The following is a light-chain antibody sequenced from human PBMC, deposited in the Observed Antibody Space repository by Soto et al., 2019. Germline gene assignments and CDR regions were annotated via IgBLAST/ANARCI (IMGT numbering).Light chain of an antibody. CDR2: GAS. CDR3: QQYGDSPLT. CDR1: QSVSSATY. J-gene: IGKJ4*01. Sequence: DIVLTQSPATLSLSPGERATHSCRASQSVSSATYVAWYQQKPGQAPRLLIYGASSRTAGIPDRFSGSGSGTDFTLTISRLEPEDFAVYYCQQYGDSPLTFGGGTKVE. V-gene: IGKV3-20*01.